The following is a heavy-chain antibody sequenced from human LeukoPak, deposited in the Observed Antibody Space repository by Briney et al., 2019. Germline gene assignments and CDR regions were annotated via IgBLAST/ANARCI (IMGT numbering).Heavy chain of an antibody. CDR1: GFTFSSYS. D-gene: IGHD3-10*01. V-gene: IGHV3-48*04. J-gene: IGHJ4*02. Sequence: PGGSLRLSCAASGFTFSSYSMNWVRQAPGKGLEWVSYISSSSSTIYYADSVKGRFTISRDNAKNTLYLQMNGLRAEDTAVYYCVLLSLTPGWGQGTLVTVSS. CDR2: ISSSSSTI. CDR3: VLLSLTPG.